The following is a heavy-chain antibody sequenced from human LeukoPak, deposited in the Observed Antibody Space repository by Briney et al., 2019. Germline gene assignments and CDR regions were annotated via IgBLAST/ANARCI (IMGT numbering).Heavy chain of an antibody. V-gene: IGHV4-39*01. D-gene: IGHD3-16*01. CDR3: ARLLLRSHDAFDI. Sequence: SVTLSLTCTVSGGSISSSSYYWGWIRQPPGKGLEWIGSIYYSGSTYYNPSLKSRVTISVDTSKNQFSLKLSSVTAADTAVYYCARLLLRSHDAFDIWGQGTMVTVSS. CDR2: IYYSGST. J-gene: IGHJ3*02. CDR1: GGSISSSSYY.